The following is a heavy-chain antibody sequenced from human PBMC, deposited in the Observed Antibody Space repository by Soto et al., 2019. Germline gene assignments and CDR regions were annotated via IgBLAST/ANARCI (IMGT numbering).Heavy chain of an antibody. CDR3: ARVDPKVATTSFDY. CDR2: INAYNGNT. Sequence: GASVKVSCKASGYTFTSYAMHWVRQAPGQGLEWMGWINAYNGNTNYAQKLQGRVTMTTDTSTSTAYMELRSLRSDDTAVYYCARVDPKVATTSFDYWGQGTLVTVSS. D-gene: IGHD5-12*01. J-gene: IGHJ4*02. CDR1: GYTFTSYA. V-gene: IGHV1-18*01.